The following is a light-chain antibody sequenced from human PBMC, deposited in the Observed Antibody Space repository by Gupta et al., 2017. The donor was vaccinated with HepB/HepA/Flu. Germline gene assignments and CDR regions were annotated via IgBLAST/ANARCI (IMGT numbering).Light chain of an antibody. Sequence: DIQLTQSPSFLSASVGDRVTITYRASQGISSYLAWYQQKPGKAPKLLIYAASTLQSGVPSRFSGSGSGKEFTLTISSLQHEDFANYYWQQLNSYPTFGGGTKVEIK. CDR1: QGISSY. V-gene: IGKV1-9*01. CDR2: AAS. J-gene: IGKJ4*01. CDR3: QQLNSYPT.